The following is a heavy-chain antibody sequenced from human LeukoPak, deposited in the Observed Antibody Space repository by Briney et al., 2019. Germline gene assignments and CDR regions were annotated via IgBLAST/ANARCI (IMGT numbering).Heavy chain of an antibody. Sequence: GGSLRLSCAASGFTFGSYAMSWVRQAPGKGLEWVSAISGSGGSTYYADSVKGRFTISRDNSKNTLYLQMNSLRAEDTAVYYCAKVRYSGYDQEQPDYWGQGTLVTVSS. J-gene: IGHJ4*02. CDR2: ISGSGGST. V-gene: IGHV3-23*01. CDR1: GFTFGSYA. D-gene: IGHD5-12*01. CDR3: AKVRYSGYDQEQPDY.